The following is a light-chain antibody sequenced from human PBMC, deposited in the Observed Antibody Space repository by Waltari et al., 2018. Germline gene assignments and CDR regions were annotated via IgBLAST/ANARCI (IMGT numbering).Light chain of an antibody. CDR3: AAWDDSLSGRV. V-gene: IGLV1-47*01. J-gene: IGLJ3*02. CDR1: RSNIGSNY. Sequence: QSVLTQPPSASGTPGQRVTISCSGSRSNIGSNYVYWYQQLPGTAPKLLIYRNNRRPSGGPDRFSGSKSGTSASLAISGLRSEDEADYYGAAWDDSLSGRVFGGGTKVTVL. CDR2: RNN.